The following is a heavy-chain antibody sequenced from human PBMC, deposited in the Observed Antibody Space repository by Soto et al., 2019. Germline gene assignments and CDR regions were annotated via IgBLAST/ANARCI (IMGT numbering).Heavy chain of an antibody. CDR3: ARAGGGVVAANTGYMDV. CDR1: GGSFSGYY. CDR2: INHSGST. V-gene: IGHV4-34*01. J-gene: IGHJ6*03. Sequence: SETLSLTCAVDGGSFSGYYWSWIRQPPGKGLEWIGEINHSGSTNYNPSLKSRVTISVDTSKNQFSRKLSSATAADTAVYYCARAGGGVVAANTGYMDVWDKGTTGTVSS. D-gene: IGHD2-15*01.